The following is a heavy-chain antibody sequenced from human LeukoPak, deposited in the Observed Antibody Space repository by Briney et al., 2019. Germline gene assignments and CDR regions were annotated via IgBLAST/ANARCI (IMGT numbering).Heavy chain of an antibody. V-gene: IGHV1-18*04. Sequence: ASVKVSCKASGYTFTGYYMHWVRQAPGQGLEWMGWISAYNGNTNYAQKLQDRVTMTTDTSTSTAYMELRSLRSDDTAVYYCARDRPIAARVTGLGYWGQGTLVTVSS. D-gene: IGHD6-6*01. CDR1: GYTFTGYY. CDR3: ARDRPIAARVTGLGY. CDR2: ISAYNGNT. J-gene: IGHJ4*02.